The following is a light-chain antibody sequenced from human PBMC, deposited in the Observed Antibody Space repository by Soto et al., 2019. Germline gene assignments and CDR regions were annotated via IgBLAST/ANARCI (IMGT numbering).Light chain of an antibody. CDR2: DTY. CDR3: KQRSNWPRT. V-gene: IGKV3D-20*02. J-gene: IGKJ1*01. CDR1: QSVGGSS. Sequence: ETVLTQSPGTLPLSPGERATVSCRASQSVGGSSLAWYQQRPGQAPRLLIYDTYKRATGIQDRFSGSGSGTDFTLTIRSLEPEDFAVYYCKQRSNWPRTVGQGTKVDIK.